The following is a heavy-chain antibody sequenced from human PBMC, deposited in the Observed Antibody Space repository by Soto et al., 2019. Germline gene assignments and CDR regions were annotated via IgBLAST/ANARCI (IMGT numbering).Heavy chain of an antibody. J-gene: IGHJ6*02. V-gene: IGHV1-18*01. D-gene: IGHD1-26*01. CDR2: ISTYNGDT. CDR3: ARQGSWPYYYYGLDV. Sequence: QVQLVQSGPEVKKPGASVKVSCEASGYTFTTSGISWVRQAPGQGLEWMGWISTYNGDTNSAQKFQGRVTMTADTPTGTVYMELMSLKSDDTAAYYCARQGSWPYYYYGLDVWGQGTTVTVSS. CDR1: GYTFTTSG.